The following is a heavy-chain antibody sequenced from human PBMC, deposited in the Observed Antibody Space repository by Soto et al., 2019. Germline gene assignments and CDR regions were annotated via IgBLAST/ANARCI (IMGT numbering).Heavy chain of an antibody. Sequence: SETLSLTCAVSGGSISSSNWWSWVRQPPGKGLEWIGEIYHSGSTNYNPSLKSRVTISVDKSKNQFSLKLSSVTAADTAVYYCGGWGDCSSTSCYEAFDIWGQGXMVTV. V-gene: IGHV4-4*02. D-gene: IGHD2-2*01. CDR3: GGWGDCSSTSCYEAFDI. J-gene: IGHJ3*02. CDR1: GGSISSSNW. CDR2: IYHSGST.